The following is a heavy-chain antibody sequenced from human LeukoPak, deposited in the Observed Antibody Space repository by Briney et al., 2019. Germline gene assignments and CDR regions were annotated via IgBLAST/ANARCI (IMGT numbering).Heavy chain of an antibody. CDR2: IYYSGST. Sequence: SSETLSLTCTVSGGSVSSGNYYWSWIRQPPGKGLDWIGDIYYSGSTNYNPSLKSRVTISVDTSKNQFSLKLSSVTAADTAVYYCARDRRRELLHAFDIWGQGTMVTVSS. V-gene: IGHV4-61*01. CDR1: GGSVSSGNYY. J-gene: IGHJ3*02. CDR3: ARDRRRELLHAFDI. D-gene: IGHD1-26*01.